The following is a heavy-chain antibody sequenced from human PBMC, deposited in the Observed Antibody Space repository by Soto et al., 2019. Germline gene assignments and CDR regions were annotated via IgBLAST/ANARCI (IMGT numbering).Heavy chain of an antibody. Sequence: QVQLQESGPGLVKPSQTLSLTCIVSGGSIRSGGYFWSWIRQHPGKGLEWIGNIYYNSGSTFYTPSLKSRICIAGDASNNQFVLELRSVTAAYTAVYFCTIDKPLPYNSISGKGYYGMDVWGQWTTVIVS. CDR3: TIDKPLPYNSISGKGYYGMDV. D-gene: IGHD1-20*01. CDR2: IYYNSGST. V-gene: IGHV4-31*03. CDR1: GGSIRSGGYF. J-gene: IGHJ6*02.